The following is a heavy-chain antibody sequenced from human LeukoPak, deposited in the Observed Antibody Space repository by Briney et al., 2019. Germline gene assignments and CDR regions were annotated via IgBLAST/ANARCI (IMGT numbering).Heavy chain of an antibody. V-gene: IGHV3-48*03. D-gene: IGHD3-3*01. Sequence: GGSLRLSCAASGFTFSSYEMNWVRQAPGKGLEWVSYISSSGTTIYYADSVKGRFTISRDNAKNSLYLQMNSLRTEDTAVYYCASMTDFWSGYYPLGDVWGQGTTVTVSS. CDR3: ASMTDFWSGYYPLGDV. CDR1: GFTFSSYE. J-gene: IGHJ6*02. CDR2: ISSSGTTI.